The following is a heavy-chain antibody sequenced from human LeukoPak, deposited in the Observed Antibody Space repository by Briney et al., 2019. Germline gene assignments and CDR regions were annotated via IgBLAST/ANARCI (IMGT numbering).Heavy chain of an antibody. CDR2: IYYSGST. V-gene: IGHV4-31*03. J-gene: IGHJ5*02. CDR3: ARVPYGSSGWYRPPKWIWFDP. CDR1: GGSISSGGYY. D-gene: IGHD6-19*01. Sequence: PSQTLSLTCTVSGGSISSGGYYWSWIRQHPGKGLEWIGYIYYSGSTYYNPSLKSRVTISVDTSKNQFSLKLSSVTAADTAVYYCARVPYGSSGWYRPPKWIWFDPWGQGTLVTVSS.